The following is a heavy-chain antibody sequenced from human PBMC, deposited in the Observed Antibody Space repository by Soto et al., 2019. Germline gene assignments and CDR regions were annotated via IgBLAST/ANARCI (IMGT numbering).Heavy chain of an antibody. CDR2: ISSSGTTI. V-gene: IGHV3-11*01. CDR1: RFRFSDYC. Sequence: GGSLRLSCEASRFRFSDYCMSWVRQAPGKGLEWVSFISSSGTTIYYADSVKGRFTISRDNAKNSLFLQMNSLRVEDTAVYYCASSEGNYYYYGMDVWGQGTTVTVSS. J-gene: IGHJ6*02. CDR3: ASSEGNYYYYGMDV.